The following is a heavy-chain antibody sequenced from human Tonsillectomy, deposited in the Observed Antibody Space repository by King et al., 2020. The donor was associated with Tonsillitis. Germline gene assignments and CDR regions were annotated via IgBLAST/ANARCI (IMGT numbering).Heavy chain of an antibody. J-gene: IGHJ6*02. V-gene: IGHV1-69*10. CDR3: ARDPSTGLYTGLGGMDV. Sequence: QLVQSGAEVKKPGSSVKVSCKASGGTFSNYAISWVRQAPGPGLEWMGGIIPILGIANYAQKFQGRVTITADKSTGTAYMELSSLRSDDTAVYYCARDPSTGLYTGLGGMDVWGQGTTVTVSS. CDR2: IIPILGIA. CDR1: GGTFSNYA. D-gene: IGHD3-22*01.